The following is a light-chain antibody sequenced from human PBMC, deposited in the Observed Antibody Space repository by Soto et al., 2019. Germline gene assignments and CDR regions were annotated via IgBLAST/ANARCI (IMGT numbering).Light chain of an antibody. J-gene: IGLJ1*01. V-gene: IGLV1-44*01. Sequence: QSVLTQPPSASGTPGQRVTISCSGSSSNIGSNAVNWYQQLPGTAPKLLIYSNNQRPSGVPERFSGSKSGTSASLAISGLQSEDEADYYCAAWDDSLNGYVFGPGTKVTVL. CDR1: SSNIGSNA. CDR3: AAWDDSLNGYV. CDR2: SNN.